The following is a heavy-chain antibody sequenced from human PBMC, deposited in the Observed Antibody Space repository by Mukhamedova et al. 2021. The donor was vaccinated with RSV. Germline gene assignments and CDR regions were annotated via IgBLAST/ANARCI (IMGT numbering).Heavy chain of an antibody. CDR3: VKARTRVTDFDY. D-gene: IGHD4-17*01. J-gene: IGHJ4*02. CDR2: IPSGGSS. V-gene: IGHV3-23*01. Sequence: QSTWGGLERVAVIPSGGSSSYADSVKGRFTISRDNSKNTLYLQMNSLRAEDTAVYYCVKARTRVTDFDYWGQGTLVTVSS.